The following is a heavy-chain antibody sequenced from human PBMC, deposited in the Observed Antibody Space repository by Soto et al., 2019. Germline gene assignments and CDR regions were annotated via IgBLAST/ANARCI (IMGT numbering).Heavy chain of an antibody. CDR2: IIPIFGTA. Sequence: QVQLVQSGAEVKKPGSSVKVSCKASGGTFSSYAISWVRQAPALGLEWMGGIIPIFGTADYAQKFQGRVTITADESTSTAYMELSSLRAEDTAVYYCASHSSLRGYCISTSCYGYYYRMDVWGQGTTVTVSS. J-gene: IGHJ6*02. CDR3: ASHSSLRGYCISTSCYGYYYRMDV. V-gene: IGHV1-69*12. CDR1: GGTFSSYA. D-gene: IGHD2-2*01.